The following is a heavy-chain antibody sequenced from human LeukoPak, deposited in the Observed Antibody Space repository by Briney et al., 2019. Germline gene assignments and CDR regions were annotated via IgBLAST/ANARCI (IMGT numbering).Heavy chain of an antibody. CDR3: TTDEPILTMIVVRGFDP. Sequence: GGSLRLSCAASGFTFSNAWMSWVRQAPGKGLEWVGRIKSKTDGGTTDYAAPVKGRFTISRDDSKNTLYLQMNSLKTEDTAVYYCTTDEPILTMIVVRGFDPWGQGTLVTVSS. V-gene: IGHV3-15*01. CDR1: GFTFSNAW. D-gene: IGHD3-22*01. CDR2: IKSKTDGGTT. J-gene: IGHJ5*02.